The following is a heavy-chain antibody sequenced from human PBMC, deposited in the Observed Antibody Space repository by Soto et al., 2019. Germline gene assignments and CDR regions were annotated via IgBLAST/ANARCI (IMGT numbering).Heavy chain of an antibody. V-gene: IGHV3-11*01. Sequence: GGSLRLSCAASGFTFRDYYMTWIREARGKGLEWVSYISSSGTTIYYADSVKGRFTISRDNAKNSLYLQMNSLRAEDTAVYYCARPRGSGWLNWFDPWGQGTLVTVSS. CDR3: ARPRGSGWLNWFDP. CDR2: ISSSGTTI. CDR1: GFTFRDYY. J-gene: IGHJ5*02. D-gene: IGHD6-19*01.